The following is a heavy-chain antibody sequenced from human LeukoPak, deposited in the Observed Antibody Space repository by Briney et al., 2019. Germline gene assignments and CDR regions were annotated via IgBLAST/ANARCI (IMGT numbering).Heavy chain of an antibody. CDR2: IRYDGSNK. CDR3: AKSRYSGYDYGVY. J-gene: IGHJ4*02. Sequence: PGGSLRLSCAASGFTFSSYGMHWVRQAPGKGLEWVAFIRYDGSNKYYADSVEGRFTISRDNSKNTLYLQMNSLRAEDTAVYYCAKSRYSGYDYGVYWGQGTLVTVSS. V-gene: IGHV3-30*02. D-gene: IGHD5-12*01. CDR1: GFTFSSYG.